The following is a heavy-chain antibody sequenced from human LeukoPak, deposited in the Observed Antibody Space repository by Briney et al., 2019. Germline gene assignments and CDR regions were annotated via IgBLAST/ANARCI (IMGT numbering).Heavy chain of an antibody. J-gene: IGHJ6*03. CDR1: GFTFSSYS. Sequence: GGSLRLSCAASGFTFSSYSMNWVRQAPGKGLEWVSYISSSSSTIYYADSVKGRFTISRDNAKNSLYLQMNSLRAEDTAVYYCARAPITKVGGTTITLFMDVWGKGTTVTISS. CDR3: ARAPITKVGGTTITLFMDV. D-gene: IGHD3-10*01. CDR2: ISSSSSTI. V-gene: IGHV3-48*01.